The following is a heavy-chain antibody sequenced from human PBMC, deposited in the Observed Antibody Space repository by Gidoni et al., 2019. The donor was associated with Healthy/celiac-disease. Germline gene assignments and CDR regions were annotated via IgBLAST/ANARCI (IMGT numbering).Heavy chain of an antibody. CDR3: TTDVPGTTAVIDY. CDR2: IKSKTDGGTT. D-gene: IGHD1-7*01. J-gene: IGHJ4*02. Sequence: EVQLVESGGGLVKPGGSLRLSGAPSGFTFSNAWMSWVRQAPGKGLEWVGRIKSKTDGGTTDYAAPVKGRFTISRDDSKNTLYLQMNSLKTEDTAVYYCTTDVPGTTAVIDYWGQGTLVTVSS. CDR1: GFTFSNAW. V-gene: IGHV3-15*01.